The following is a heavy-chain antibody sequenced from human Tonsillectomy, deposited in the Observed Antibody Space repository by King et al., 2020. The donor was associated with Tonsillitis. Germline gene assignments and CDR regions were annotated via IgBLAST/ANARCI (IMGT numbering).Heavy chain of an antibody. Sequence: VQLQQWGAVLLKPSETLSLTCAGYGESFIADYWSGIRQTPGKGLEWMGKVNHIGSTNYNPSLPSRGTISVVTSKNQFSLKLSSVTAADTAVYYCASPKSMGYWGQGTLVIVSS. V-gene: IGHV4-34*01. CDR1: GESFIADY. CDR2: VNHIGST. J-gene: IGHJ4*02. CDR3: ASPKSMGY.